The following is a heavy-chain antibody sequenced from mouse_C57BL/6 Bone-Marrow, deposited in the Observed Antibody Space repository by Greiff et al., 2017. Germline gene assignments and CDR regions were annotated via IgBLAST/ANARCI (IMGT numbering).Heavy chain of an antibody. J-gene: IGHJ4*01. CDR2: ISSGSSTI. CDR3: AVVATGAMDY. Sequence: DVKLVESGGGLVKPGGSLKLSCAASGFTFSDSGMHWVRQAPEKGLEWVAYISSGSSTIYYADTVKGRFTISRDNAKNTLFLQMTSLRSEDTAMYYCAVVATGAMDYWGQGTSVTVSS. D-gene: IGHD1-1*01. CDR1: GFTFSDSG. V-gene: IGHV5-17*01.